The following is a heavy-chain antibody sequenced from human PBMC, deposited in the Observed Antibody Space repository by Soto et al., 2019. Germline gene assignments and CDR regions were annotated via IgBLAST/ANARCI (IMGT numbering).Heavy chain of an antibody. Sequence: GGSLRLGCAVSGFTFGDSYMSWIRQAPGKGLEWLSYISPGSRYPAYADSVKGRFTISRDNAKRSLYLQMMSLTAEDTAIYYCVRGGGGGLFDPWGQGTMVTVSS. CDR1: GFTFGDSY. CDR2: ISPGSRYP. V-gene: IGHV3-11*06. D-gene: IGHD2-15*01. CDR3: VRGGGGGLFDP. J-gene: IGHJ5*02.